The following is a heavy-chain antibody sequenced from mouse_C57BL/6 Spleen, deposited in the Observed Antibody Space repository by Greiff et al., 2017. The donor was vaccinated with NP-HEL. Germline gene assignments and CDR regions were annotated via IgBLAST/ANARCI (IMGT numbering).Heavy chain of an antibody. Sequence: QVQLQQSGPGLVQPSQSLSITCTVSGFSLTSYGVHWVRQSPGKGLEWLGVIWRGGSTDYNAAFISRLSISKDNSKSQVFFKMNSLQADDTAIYYCARKGYSNYVGFAYWGQGTLVTVSA. J-gene: IGHJ3*01. CDR2: IWRGGST. CDR3: ARKGYSNYVGFAY. D-gene: IGHD2-5*01. V-gene: IGHV2-2*01. CDR1: GFSLTSYG.